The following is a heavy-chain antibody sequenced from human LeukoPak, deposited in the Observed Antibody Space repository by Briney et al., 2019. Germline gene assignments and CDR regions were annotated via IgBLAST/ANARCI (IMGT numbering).Heavy chain of an antibody. CDR3: AKDLGIQLWLSFPFDY. CDR2: ISAYNGNT. J-gene: IGHJ4*02. CDR1: GYTFTSYG. Sequence: ASVKVSCKASGYTFTSYGISWVRQAPGQGLEWMGWISAYNGNTNYAQKLQGRVTMTTDTSTSTAYMELRSLRSDDTAVYYCAKDLGIQLWLSFPFDYWGQGTLVTVSS. D-gene: IGHD5-18*01. V-gene: IGHV1-18*01.